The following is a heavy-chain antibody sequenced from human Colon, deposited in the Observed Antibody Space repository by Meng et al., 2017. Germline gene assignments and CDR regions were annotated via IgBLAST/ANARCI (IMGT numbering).Heavy chain of an antibody. J-gene: IGHJ6*02. CDR3: ARAPWREGDRYYYYGMDV. CDR1: GFTFSGYW. D-gene: IGHD3-16*01. CDR2: INIDETAT. V-gene: IGHV3-74*01. Sequence: GGSLRLSCAASGFTFSGYWMHWVRQAPGQGMVWVSRINIDETATHYVDSVKGRFTISRDNAKNTVYLQVDSLRVEDTAVYYCARAPWREGDRYYYYGMDVWGQGTMVTVSS.